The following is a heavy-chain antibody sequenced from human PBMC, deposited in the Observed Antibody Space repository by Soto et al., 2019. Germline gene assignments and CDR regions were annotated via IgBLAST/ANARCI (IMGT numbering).Heavy chain of an antibody. V-gene: IGHV3-30-3*01. D-gene: IGHD5-12*01. Sequence: QVQLVESGGGVVQPGRSLRLSCAASGFTFSSYAMHWVRQAPGKGLEWVAVISYDGSSKYYADSVKGRFTISRDNSKNKLYLQMNSLSAEDTAVYYCARDPTYSGYDYVRGGYYFDYWGQGTLVTVSS. CDR1: GFTFSSYA. CDR2: ISYDGSSK. J-gene: IGHJ4*02. CDR3: ARDPTYSGYDYVRGGYYFDY.